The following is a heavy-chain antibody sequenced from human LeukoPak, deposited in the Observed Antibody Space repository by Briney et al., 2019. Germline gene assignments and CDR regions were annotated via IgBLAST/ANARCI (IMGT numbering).Heavy chain of an antibody. J-gene: IGHJ4*02. Sequence: PGGSLRLSCAASGFTFSKASMSWVRQAPGKGFEWVGRVKSKTDGGTIDYGAPVKGRFTMSRDDSENTLYLQMNSVKTEDTAVYYCKTGLIGDRSYWGQGTLVTVSS. CDR1: GFTFSKAS. CDR2: VKSKTDGGTI. D-gene: IGHD7-27*01. V-gene: IGHV3-15*01. CDR3: KTGLIGDRSY.